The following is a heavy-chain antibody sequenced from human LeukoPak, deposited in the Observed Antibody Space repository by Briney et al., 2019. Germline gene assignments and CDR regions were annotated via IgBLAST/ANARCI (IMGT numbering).Heavy chain of an antibody. J-gene: IGHJ6*02. V-gene: IGHV4-59*01. D-gene: IGHD4-23*01. CDR2: IYHSACT. CDR3: ARTLYGGNSYKYHYAMDV. CDR1: GGSISSNY. Sequence: SETLSLTCTVSGGSISSNYWSWIRQSPGKGLEWIGYIYHSACTNYNPALKSRVTISEDTSKNQFSLKLNSVTAADTAVYYCARTLYGGNSYKYHYAMDVWGQGTTVTVSS.